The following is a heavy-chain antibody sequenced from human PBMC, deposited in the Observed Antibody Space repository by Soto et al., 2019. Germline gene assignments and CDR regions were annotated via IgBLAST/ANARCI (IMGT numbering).Heavy chain of an antibody. Sequence: ASVKVSCKASGYTFTSYAMHWVRQAPGQRLEWMGWINAGNGNTKYSQKFQGRVTITRDTSASTAYMELSSLRSDDTAVYYCARDYKSYWSGDLLPAWSDPWGQGTLVTVSS. J-gene: IGHJ5*02. CDR3: ARDYKSYWSGDLLPAWSDP. V-gene: IGHV1-3*01. CDR1: GYTFTSYA. CDR2: INAGNGNT. D-gene: IGHD3-10*01.